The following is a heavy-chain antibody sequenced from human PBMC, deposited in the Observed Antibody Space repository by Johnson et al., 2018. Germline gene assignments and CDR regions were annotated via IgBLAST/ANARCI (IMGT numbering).Heavy chain of an antibody. D-gene: IGHD2-15*01. V-gene: IGHV3-30-3*01. CDR3: ARALGYCSGGSCYKYFQH. CDR2: ISSDGSNK. J-gene: IGHJ1*01. Sequence: LVQSGGGVVQPGRSLRLSCAASGFTFSNYAIHWVRQAPGKGLEWVAVISSDGSNKYYADSVKGRFTISRDNSKNTLYLQMNSLRAEDTAVYYCARALGYCSGGSCYKYFQHWGQGTLVTVSS. CDR1: GFTFSNYA.